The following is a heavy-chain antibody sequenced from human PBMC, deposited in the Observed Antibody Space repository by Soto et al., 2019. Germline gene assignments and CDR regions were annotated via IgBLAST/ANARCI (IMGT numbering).Heavy chain of an antibody. D-gene: IGHD3-3*01. Sequence: SETLSITCAVSGYSISSGYYWGWIRQPPGKGLEWIGSIYHSGSTYYNPSLKSRVTISVDTSKNQFSLKLSSVTAADTAVYYCARDTRSYYDFWSGYYDYWGQGTLVTVSS. CDR3: ARDTRSYYDFWSGYYDY. CDR2: IYHSGST. J-gene: IGHJ4*02. V-gene: IGHV4-38-2*02. CDR1: GYSISSGYY.